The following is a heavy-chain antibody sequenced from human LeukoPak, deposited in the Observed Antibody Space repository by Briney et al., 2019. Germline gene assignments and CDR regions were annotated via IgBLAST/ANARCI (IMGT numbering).Heavy chain of an antibody. CDR2: ISVYNGNT. Sequence: ASVRVSCLSSGYTFTTYGISWVRQAPAQALEWMGWISVYNGNTNYPQKLQGRDTMNTDTPTRTAYMELSSLRSDDTAVYYCSRDREQHSDYWGQRTMVTDCS. CDR1: GYTFTTYG. D-gene: IGHD1/OR15-1a*01. CDR3: SRDREQHSDY. J-gene: IGHJ4*02. V-gene: IGHV1-18*01.